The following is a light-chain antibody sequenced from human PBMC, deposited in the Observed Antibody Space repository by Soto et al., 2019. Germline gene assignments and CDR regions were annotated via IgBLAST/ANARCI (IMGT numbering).Light chain of an antibody. CDR3: QQYGNSPPT. V-gene: IGKV3-20*01. Sequence: EIVLTQSPGTLSLSPGERATLSCRASQSLSSTYLAWYQQKPGQAPRLLIYGASSRATGIPDRVIGSGSATDFTLTISRLEPEDFAGYHGQQYGNSPPTFGGGTKVEI. J-gene: IGKJ4*01. CDR2: GAS. CDR1: QSLSSTY.